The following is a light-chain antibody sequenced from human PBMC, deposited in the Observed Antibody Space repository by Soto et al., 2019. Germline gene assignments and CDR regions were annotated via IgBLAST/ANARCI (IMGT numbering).Light chain of an antibody. CDR1: SSDVGGYNF. CDR3: SSDTSISTYV. V-gene: IGLV2-14*01. J-gene: IGLJ1*01. Sequence: QSALTQPASVSGSPGQSITISCTGTSSDVGGYNFVSWYQQHPDKAPKLMIYDVTNRPSGVSNRFAGSKSVNTASLTISGLQDEDEADYYCSSDTSISTYVFGTGTKLTV. CDR2: DVT.